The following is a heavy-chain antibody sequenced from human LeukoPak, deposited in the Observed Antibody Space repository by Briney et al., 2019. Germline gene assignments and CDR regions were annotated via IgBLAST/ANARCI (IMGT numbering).Heavy chain of an antibody. V-gene: IGHV3-48*03. CDR2: ISSSGSTI. CDR3: AREVFGELLGMDY. Sequence: GGSLRLSCAASGFTFSSCEMNWVRQAPGKGLEWVSYISSSGSTIYYADSVKGRFTISRDNAKNSLYLQMNSLRAEDTAVYYCAREVFGELLGMDYWGQGTLVTVSS. J-gene: IGHJ4*02. CDR1: GFTFSSCE. D-gene: IGHD1-26*01.